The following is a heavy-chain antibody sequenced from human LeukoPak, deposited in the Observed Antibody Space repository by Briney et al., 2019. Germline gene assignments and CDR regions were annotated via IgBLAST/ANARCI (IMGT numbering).Heavy chain of an antibody. D-gene: IGHD4-11*01. V-gene: IGHV2-5*02. CDR1: GFSLSTSGVG. CDR3: AHRRLSTTFDY. Sequence: SGPTLVKPTQTLTLTCTFSGFSLSTSGVGVGWIRQPPGKALEWLALIYWDDDKRYSPSLKSRLTITQDTSKNQVVLTMTNMDPVGTATYYCAHRRLSTTFDYWGQGTLVTVSS. J-gene: IGHJ4*02. CDR2: IYWDDDK.